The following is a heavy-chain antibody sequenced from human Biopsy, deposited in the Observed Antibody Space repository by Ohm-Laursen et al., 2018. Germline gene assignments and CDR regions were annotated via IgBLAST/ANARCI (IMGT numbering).Heavy chain of an antibody. CDR2: IYSSGST. Sequence: SDTLSLTCTVSGGSISNYYWSWIRQPAGKGLEWIGRIYSSGSTNYNPSLKSRVTMSVDTSRNQFSLILSCMTAADTAVYYCAREPRIAAVAYFDPWGQGTLVTVSS. J-gene: IGHJ5*02. CDR1: GGSISNYY. V-gene: IGHV4-4*07. CDR3: AREPRIAAVAYFDP. D-gene: IGHD6-13*01.